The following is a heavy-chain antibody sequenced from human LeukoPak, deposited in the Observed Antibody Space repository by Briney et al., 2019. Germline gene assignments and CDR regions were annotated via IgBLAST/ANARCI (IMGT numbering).Heavy chain of an antibody. V-gene: IGHV3-7*03. CDR2: IKEDGSEK. CDR3: AKVGVAVAGRSVFYFDY. J-gene: IGHJ4*02. Sequence: PGGSLRLSCAASGFTFSNYWMTWLRQAPGKGLEWVANIKEDGSEKYYVDSVRGRFTISRDNSKNTLYLQMNSLRAEDTAVYYCAKVGVAVAGRSVFYFDYWGQGTLVTVSS. CDR1: GFTFSNYW. D-gene: IGHD6-19*01.